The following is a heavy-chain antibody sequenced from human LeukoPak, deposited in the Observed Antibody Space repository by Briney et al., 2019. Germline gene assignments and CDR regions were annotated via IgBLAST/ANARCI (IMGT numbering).Heavy chain of an antibody. J-gene: IGHJ6*02. V-gene: IGHV3-7*01. CDR2: INQDGSDK. CDR1: GFSLSNYW. CDR3: AWYGVTHGLDV. D-gene: IGHD3-10*01. Sequence: GGSLRLSCAASGFSLSNYWMSGVRQAPGKGLEWVANINQDGSDKYYVDSVMGRFTISKDNAKNSVYLQMNSLRPEDTAIYYCAWYGVTHGLDVWGQGTTVTVSS.